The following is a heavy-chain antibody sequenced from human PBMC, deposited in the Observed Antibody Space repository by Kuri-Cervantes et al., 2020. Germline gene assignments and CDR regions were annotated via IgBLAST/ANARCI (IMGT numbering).Heavy chain of an antibody. J-gene: IGHJ4*02. V-gene: IGHV3-48*04. D-gene: IGHD6-19*01. CDR2: ISSSSSTI. Sequence: GESLKISCAASGFTFSSYSMNWVRQAPGKGLEWVSYISSSSSTIYYADSVKGRFTIPRDNAKNSLYLQMNSLRAEDTAVYYCARAKYYSSDWYLGYWGQGTLVTVSS. CDR1: GFTFSSYS. CDR3: ARAKYYSSDWYLGY.